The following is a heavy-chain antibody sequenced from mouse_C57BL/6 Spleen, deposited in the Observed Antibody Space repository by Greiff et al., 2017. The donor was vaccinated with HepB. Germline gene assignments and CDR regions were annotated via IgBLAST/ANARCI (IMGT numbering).Heavy chain of an antibody. J-gene: IGHJ2*01. D-gene: IGHD1-1*01. CDR3: TRVSYYGSSRDD. CDR1: GYTLTDYE. Sequence: QVQLQQSGAELVRPGASVTLSCKASGYTLTDYEMHWVKQTPVHGLEWIGAIDPETGGTAYNQKFKGKAILTADKSSSTAYMELRSLTSEDSAVYYCTRVSYYGSSRDDWGQGTTLTVSS. V-gene: IGHV1-15*01. CDR2: IDPETGGT.